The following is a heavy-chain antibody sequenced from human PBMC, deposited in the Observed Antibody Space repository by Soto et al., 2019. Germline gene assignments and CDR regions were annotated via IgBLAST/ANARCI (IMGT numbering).Heavy chain of an antibody. CDR1: GFTFDDYA. CDR3: AKDPPAGDDAFDV. CDR2: ISWNSGTI. D-gene: IGHD7-27*01. Sequence: EVQLVESGGGLVQPGRSLRLSCAASGFTFDDYAMHWVRQAPGKGLEWISGISWNSGTIDYADSVKGRFTISRDNAKNSMYMQMNSLRLEDTALYYCAKDPPAGDDAFDVWGQGAMVTVSS. J-gene: IGHJ3*01. V-gene: IGHV3-9*01.